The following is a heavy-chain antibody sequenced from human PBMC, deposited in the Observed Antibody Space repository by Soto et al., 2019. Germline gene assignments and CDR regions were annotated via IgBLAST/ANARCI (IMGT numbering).Heavy chain of an antibody. CDR3: ASAATLFGVVMAALDV. J-gene: IGHJ6*02. CDR1: GGSSSNSYC. CDR2: IFHSGGT. D-gene: IGHD3-3*01. V-gene: IGHV4-4*02. Sequence: SETLSLTSAFSGGSSSNSYCWTWVRQPPGKGLEWIGEIFHSGGTNYNPSLKSRVTISLDESKNQFSLRVSSVTAADTAVYYCASAATLFGVVMAALDVWGQGTTVTVSS.